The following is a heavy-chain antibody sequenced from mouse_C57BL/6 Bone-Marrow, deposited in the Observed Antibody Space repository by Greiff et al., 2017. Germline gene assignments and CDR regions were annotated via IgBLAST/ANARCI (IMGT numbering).Heavy chain of an antibody. J-gene: IGHJ4*01. Sequence: VQLQQSGAELVRPGSSVKMSCKTSGYTFTSYGINWVKQRPGQGMEWIGYIYIGNGYTEYNEKSKGKATLTSDTSSSTAYMKLRSLTSEDSAIYICARAAADGSNCDAMDYWGQGDWVAVCS. V-gene: IGHV1-58*01. CDR1: GYTFTSYG. CDR2: IYIGNGYT. CDR3: ARAAADGSNCDAMDY. D-gene: IGHD1-1*01.